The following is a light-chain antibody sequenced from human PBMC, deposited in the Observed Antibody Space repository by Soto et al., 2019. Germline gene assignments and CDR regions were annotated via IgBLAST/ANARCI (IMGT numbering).Light chain of an antibody. CDR1: SSNIGSNF. J-gene: IGLJ2*01. V-gene: IGLV1-51*01. Sequence: QSVLTQPPSVSAAPGQKGTISRSGSSSNIGSNFGCWYQQLPGTAPKLLIYDNDKRPSGIPDLFSGSKSGTSATLGITGLQTGDEADYYCGSWDSSLSAVVFGGGTKLTVL. CDR3: GSWDSSLSAVV. CDR2: DND.